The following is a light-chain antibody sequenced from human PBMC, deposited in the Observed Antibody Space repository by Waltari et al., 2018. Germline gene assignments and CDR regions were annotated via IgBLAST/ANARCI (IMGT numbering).Light chain of an antibody. V-gene: IGLV8-61*01. Sequence: QTVVTQEPSFSLSPGGTVTLTCALTSGSVSANSYPSWLQQTPGQAPRTSIYTPKLRPPGVPDRFSGSILGNKAALTITGARPDDESEYYCVLYVGSGIWVFGGVTKLTVL. CDR2: TPK. J-gene: IGLJ3*02. CDR1: SGSVSANSY. CDR3: VLYVGSGIWV.